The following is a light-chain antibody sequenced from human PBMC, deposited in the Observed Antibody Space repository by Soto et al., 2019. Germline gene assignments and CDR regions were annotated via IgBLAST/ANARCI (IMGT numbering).Light chain of an antibody. J-gene: IGKJ5*01. CDR3: QQRSNWPPIT. Sequence: EIVLTQSPGTLSLSPGERATLSCRASQSVSSYLAWYQQKPGQAPRLLIYDASNRANGIPARFSGSGSGTDLTLTISSLEPEDFAVYYCQQRSNWPPITFGQGTRLEIK. CDR1: QSVSSY. CDR2: DAS. V-gene: IGKV3-11*01.